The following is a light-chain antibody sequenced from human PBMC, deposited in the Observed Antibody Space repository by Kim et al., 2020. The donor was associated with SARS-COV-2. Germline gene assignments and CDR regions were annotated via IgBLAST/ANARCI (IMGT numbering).Light chain of an antibody. CDR2: NVS. Sequence: GQSITISCTGTSSDIGASNYVSWYQHRPGKAPKLMIYNVSKRPSGVSDRFSGSKSGSTASLTISGLQAEDEAYYYCISYADSNTWVFGGGTQLTVL. J-gene: IGLJ2*01. CDR1: SSDIGASNY. V-gene: IGLV2-11*01. CDR3: ISYADSNTWV.